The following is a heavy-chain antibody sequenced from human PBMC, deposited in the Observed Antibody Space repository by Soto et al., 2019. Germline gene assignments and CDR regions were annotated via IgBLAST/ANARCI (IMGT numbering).Heavy chain of an antibody. CDR3: ARDPPGAFDI. J-gene: IGHJ3*02. Sequence: GGSLRLYCAASGFTFSSYSMNWVRQAPGKGLEWVSSISSSSSYIYYADSVKGRFTISRDNAKNSLYLQMNSLRAEDTAVYYCARDPPGAFDIWGQGTMVTVSS. CDR2: ISSSSSYI. CDR1: GFTFSSYS. V-gene: IGHV3-21*01.